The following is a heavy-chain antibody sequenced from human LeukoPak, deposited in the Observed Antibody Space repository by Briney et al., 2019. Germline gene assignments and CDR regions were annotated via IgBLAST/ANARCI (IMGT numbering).Heavy chain of an antibody. J-gene: IGHJ5*02. V-gene: IGHV1-2*02. D-gene: IGHD3-3*01. Sequence: GASVKVSCKASGYTFTSYYMHWVRQAPGQGLEWMGWIYPNSGGTSYAQKFQGRVSMTRDTSISTVYMELSGLRSDDTAIYYCARDRVFGVVFGRFDPWGQGTLVTVST. CDR1: GYTFTSYY. CDR3: ARDRVFGVVFGRFDP. CDR2: IYPNSGGT.